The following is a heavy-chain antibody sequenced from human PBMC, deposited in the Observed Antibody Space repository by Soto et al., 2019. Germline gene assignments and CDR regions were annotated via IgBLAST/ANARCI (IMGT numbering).Heavy chain of an antibody. D-gene: IGHD1-26*01. V-gene: IGHV3-74*01. Sequence: GGSLRLSCAASGFTFSSFWMHWVRQAPGKGLVWVSRINRDGSSTSYADSVKGRFTISRDNAKNTLYLQMNSLRAEDTAVYYCARSQYSGSYSGWYYFDYWGQGTLVTV. CDR1: GFTFSSFW. CDR2: INRDGSST. CDR3: ARSQYSGSYSGWYYFDY. J-gene: IGHJ4*02.